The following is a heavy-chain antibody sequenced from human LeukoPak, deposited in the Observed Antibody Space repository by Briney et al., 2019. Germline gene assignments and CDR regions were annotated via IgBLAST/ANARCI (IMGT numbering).Heavy chain of an antibody. CDR1: GITFSSHT. V-gene: IGHV3-21*01. J-gene: IGHJ4*02. CDR2: ISSTGSYI. CDR3: ARVWYSSGWYYDY. Sequence: GGSLRLSCAASGITFSSHTMNWVRQAPGKGLEWVSSISSTGSYIYYADSVKGRFTISRDNAKNSLYLRMNSLRAEDTAVYYCARVWYSSGWYYDYWGQGALVTVSS. D-gene: IGHD6-19*01.